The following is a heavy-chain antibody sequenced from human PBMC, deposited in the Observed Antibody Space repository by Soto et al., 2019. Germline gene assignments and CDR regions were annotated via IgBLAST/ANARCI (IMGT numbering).Heavy chain of an antibody. CDR3: ARAGGTTVTGLWHFDS. D-gene: IGHD4-17*01. V-gene: IGHV3-33*01. CDR1: GFTFNTYS. J-gene: IGHJ4*01. CDR2: IWYDGTQK. Sequence: QVQLEESGGGVVQPGRSLRLSCEASGFTFNTYSMHWVRQPPGKGQEWLAAIWYDGTQKYYADSVKGRFIISRDNSKKTLYLEMNSLRAEDTAVYYCARAGGTTVTGLWHFDSWGHGTLVTVSS.